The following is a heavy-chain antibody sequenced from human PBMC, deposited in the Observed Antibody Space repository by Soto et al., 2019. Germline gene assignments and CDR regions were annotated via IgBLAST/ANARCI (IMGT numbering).Heavy chain of an antibody. CDR3: ANAAVAEVPYYYYMDV. J-gene: IGHJ6*03. V-gene: IGHV3-23*01. CDR1: GFTFSSYA. D-gene: IGHD6-19*01. CDR2: ISGSGGST. Sequence: TGGSLRLACAASGFTFSSYAMSWVRQAPGKGLEWVSAISGSGGSTYYADPVKGRFTISRDNSKSTLYLQMNSLRAEDTAVYYCANAAVAEVPYYYYMDVWGKGTTVTVSS.